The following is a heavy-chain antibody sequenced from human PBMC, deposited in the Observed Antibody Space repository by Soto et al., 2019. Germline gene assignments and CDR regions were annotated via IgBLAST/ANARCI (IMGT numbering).Heavy chain of an antibody. CDR2: IWYDGSNK. CDR3: ARDQFHSVEIWDLGYYYYYYGMDV. CDR1: GFTFSSYG. Sequence: GGSLRLSCAASGFTFSSYGMHWVRQAPGKGLEWVAVIWYDGSNKYYADSVKGRFTISRDNSKNTLYLQMNSLRAEDTAVYYCARDQFHSVEIWDLGYYYYYYGMDVWGQGTTVTVSS. D-gene: IGHD3-16*01. V-gene: IGHV3-33*01. J-gene: IGHJ6*02.